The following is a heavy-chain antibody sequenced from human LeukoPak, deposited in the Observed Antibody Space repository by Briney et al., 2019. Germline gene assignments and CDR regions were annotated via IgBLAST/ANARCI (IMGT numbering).Heavy chain of an antibody. V-gene: IGHV3-7*01. J-gene: IGHJ4*02. D-gene: IGHD6-13*01. CDR3: ASGRQLGY. Sequence: PGGSLSLSCAASGFPFINYWMSWVRLAPGKGLEWVANIKEDGSEKYYVDSVKGRFTISRDNARNSLYLQMNSLRAEDTAVYYCASGRQLGYWGQGTLVTVSS. CDR2: IKEDGSEK. CDR1: GFPFINYW.